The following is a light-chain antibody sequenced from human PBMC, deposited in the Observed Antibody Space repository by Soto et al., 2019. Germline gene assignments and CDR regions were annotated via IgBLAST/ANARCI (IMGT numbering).Light chain of an antibody. CDR1: QSVDID. V-gene: IGKV3D-15*01. Sequence: EIVLTQSPGTLSVSPGEGVTLSCRASQSVDIDLAWYQQKPGQAPRLLIYGASTRATDMPGRFRGSGAGAEFTLTISSLQSEDSAVYYCQQYRGWPRTFGQGTKVDI. CDR3: QQYRGWPRT. J-gene: IGKJ1*01. CDR2: GAS.